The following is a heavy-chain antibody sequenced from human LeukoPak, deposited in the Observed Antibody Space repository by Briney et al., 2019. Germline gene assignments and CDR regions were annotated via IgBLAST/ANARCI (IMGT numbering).Heavy chain of an antibody. Sequence: ASVKVSCKASGYTFTSYAMHWVRQAPGQRLEWMGWINAGNGNTKYSQKFQGRVTMTTDTSTSTAYMELRSLRSDDTAVYYCARALVGATHYYYYMDVWGKGTTVTVSS. CDR1: GYTFTSYA. D-gene: IGHD1-26*01. CDR3: ARALVGATHYYYYMDV. CDR2: INAGNGNT. V-gene: IGHV1-3*01. J-gene: IGHJ6*03.